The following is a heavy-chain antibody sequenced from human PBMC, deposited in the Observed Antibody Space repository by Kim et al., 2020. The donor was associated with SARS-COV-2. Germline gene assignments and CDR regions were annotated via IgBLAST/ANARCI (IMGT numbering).Heavy chain of an antibody. Sequence: SSPSLKSRVTIAITTSRNKFSLKMNSVTAADTAVYFCARGSTNDYSFMDVWGQGTTVTVSS. CDR3: ARGSTNDYSFMDV. V-gene: IGHV4-59*09. J-gene: IGHJ6*02. D-gene: IGHD4-17*01.